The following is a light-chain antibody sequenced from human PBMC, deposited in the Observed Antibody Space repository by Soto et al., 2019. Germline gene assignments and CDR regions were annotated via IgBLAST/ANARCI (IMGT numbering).Light chain of an antibody. J-gene: IGKJ4*01. V-gene: IGKV1-9*01. Sequence: DIQLTQSPSFLSASVGDRVTITSRASQGISSYLAWYQQRAGKAPKFLMYAAPTLQSGVPSRFSGSGSGTEFALTISSLQPEDFATYYCQQLKNYPLTFGGGTKLEI. CDR2: AAP. CDR3: QQLKNYPLT. CDR1: QGISSY.